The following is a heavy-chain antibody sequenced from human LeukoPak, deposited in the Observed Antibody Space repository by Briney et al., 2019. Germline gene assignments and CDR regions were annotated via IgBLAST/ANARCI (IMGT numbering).Heavy chain of an antibody. CDR2: IYYSGST. Sequence: SETLSLTCTVSGGSISSYYWSWIRQPPGKGLEWIGYIYYSGSTNYNPSLKSRVTISVDTSKSQFSLKLSSVTAADTAVYYCARVRTTLYYYYMDVWGKETTVTISS. V-gene: IGHV4-59*01. CDR3: ARVRTTLYYYYMDV. CDR1: GGSISSYY. D-gene: IGHD4-11*01. J-gene: IGHJ6*03.